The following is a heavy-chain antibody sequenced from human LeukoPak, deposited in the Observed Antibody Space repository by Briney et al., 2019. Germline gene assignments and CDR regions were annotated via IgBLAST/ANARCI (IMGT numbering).Heavy chain of an antibody. V-gene: IGHV3-43*01. D-gene: IGHD6-13*01. J-gene: IGHJ4*02. CDR2: ISWDGGST. CDR3: AKDMAIHQQQLVLGESLFDY. Sequence: GGSLRLSCAASGFXFDDYTIHWVREAPGKGLEWVSLISWDGGSTYYADSVKGRFTISRDNSKNSLYLQMNSLRTEDTALYYCAKDMAIHQQQLVLGESLFDYWGQGTVVTVSS. CDR1: GFXFDDYT.